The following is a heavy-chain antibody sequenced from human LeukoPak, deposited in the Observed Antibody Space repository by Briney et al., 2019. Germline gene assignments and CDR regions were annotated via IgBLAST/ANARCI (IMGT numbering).Heavy chain of an antibody. CDR2: IKQDGSEK. D-gene: IGHD1-26*01. J-gene: IGHJ4*02. CDR3: ARTWEVGGLDN. Sequence: GGSLRLSCAASGFTFSSYWMSWVRQAPGKGLEWVANIKQDGSEKYYVDSVKGRFTISRDNAKNSVYLQLNSLRAEDTAVYYCARTWEVGGLDNWGQGTLVTVSS. CDR1: GFTFSSYW. V-gene: IGHV3-7*01.